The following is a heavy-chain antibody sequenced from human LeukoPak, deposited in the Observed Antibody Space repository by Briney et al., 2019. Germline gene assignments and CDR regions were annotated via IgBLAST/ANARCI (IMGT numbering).Heavy chain of an antibody. CDR1: GYSISNGYY. Sequence: SETLSLTCTVSGYSISNGYYWNWIRQPPGKGLEWIGYIYYSGSTNYNPSLKSRVTISVDTSKNQFSLKLSSVTAADTAVYYCASSGGSGSYYTPFDYWGQGTLVTVSS. CDR2: IYYSGST. J-gene: IGHJ4*02. CDR3: ASSGGSGSYYTPFDY. V-gene: IGHV4-61*01. D-gene: IGHD3-10*01.